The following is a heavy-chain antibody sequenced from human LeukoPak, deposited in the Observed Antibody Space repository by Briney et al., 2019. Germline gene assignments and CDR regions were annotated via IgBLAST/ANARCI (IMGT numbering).Heavy chain of an antibody. CDR2: LSGSGGST. CDR3: AKGGSTSRVTTSRVVFGYYYYMDV. D-gene: IGHD4-17*01. Sequence: GGSLRLSCAASGFAFSSHAMSWVRQAPGKGLEWVSSLSGSGGSTYHADSVKGRFSISRDNSKSTLYLQLNSLRAEDTAVYYCAKGGSTSRVTTSRVVFGYYYYMDVWGKGTPVTVSS. V-gene: IGHV3-23*01. CDR1: GFAFSSHA. J-gene: IGHJ6*03.